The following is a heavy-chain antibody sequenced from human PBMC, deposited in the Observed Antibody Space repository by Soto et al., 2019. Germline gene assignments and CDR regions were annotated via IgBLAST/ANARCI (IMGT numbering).Heavy chain of an antibody. D-gene: IGHD3-10*01. V-gene: IGHV3-53*01. Sequence: GGSLRLSCAASGFTVSSNYMSWVRQAPGKGLEWVSVIYSGGSTYYADSVKGRFTISRDNAKNSLYLQMNSLRAEDTAVYCCARDPLMDYYGSGSYRNWFDPWGQGTLVTVSS. CDR1: GFTVSSNY. J-gene: IGHJ5*02. CDR2: IYSGGST. CDR3: ARDPLMDYYGSGSYRNWFDP.